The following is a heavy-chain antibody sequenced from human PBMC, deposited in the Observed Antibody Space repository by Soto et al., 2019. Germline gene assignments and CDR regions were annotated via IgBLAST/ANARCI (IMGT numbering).Heavy chain of an antibody. D-gene: IGHD5-12*01. Sequence: EVQLVESGGGLVKPGGSLRLSCAASGFTFSSYSMNWVRQAPGKGLEWVSSISSSSSYIYYADSVKGRFTISRDNAMNSVYLQMNRLSAADTAVYYCGTGHSRYHYDYYYRMPVWGQGTTVTVSS. CDR1: GFTFSSYS. J-gene: IGHJ6*02. V-gene: IGHV3-21*01. CDR3: GTGHSRYHYDYYYRMPV. CDR2: ISSSSSYI.